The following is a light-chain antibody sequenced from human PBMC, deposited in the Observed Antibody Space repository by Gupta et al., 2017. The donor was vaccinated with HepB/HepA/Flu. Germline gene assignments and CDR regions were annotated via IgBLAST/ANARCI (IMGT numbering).Light chain of an antibody. V-gene: IGLV1-47*01. CDR2: SNN. CDR1: SSNIGSNY. CDR3: AAWDDSLSGWV. J-gene: IGLJ3*02. Sequence: QSLLTQPPSASATPGQRLTISCSGSSSNIGSNYVYWYQQLPGTAPKLLIYSNNQRPSGVPDRFSGSKAGTSASLAISGLRAEDEADYYCAAWDDSLSGWVFGGGTKLTVL.